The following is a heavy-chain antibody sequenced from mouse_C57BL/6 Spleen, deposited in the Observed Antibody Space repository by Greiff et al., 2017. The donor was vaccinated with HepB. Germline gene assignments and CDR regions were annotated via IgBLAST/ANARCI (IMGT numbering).Heavy chain of an antibody. CDR1: GYTFTSYW. J-gene: IGHJ2*01. CDR2: IYPSDSET. CDR3: ARGGDVEYLDY. V-gene: IGHV1-52*01. Sequence: VQLQQSGAELVRPGSSVKLSCKASGYTFTSYWMHWVKQRPIQGLEWIGNIYPSDSETHYNQKFKDKATLTVDKSSSTAYMQLSSLTSEDSAVYYGARGGDVEYLDYWGQGTTLTVSS. D-gene: IGHD3-3*01.